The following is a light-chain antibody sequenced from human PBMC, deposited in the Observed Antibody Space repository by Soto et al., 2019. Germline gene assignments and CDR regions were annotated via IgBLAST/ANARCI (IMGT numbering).Light chain of an antibody. V-gene: IGKV3-11*01. CDR3: QQRSNWAT. CDR2: DAS. CDR1: QSIASH. Sequence: EIVLTLSPGTLSLSPGERATLFCRASQSIASHLAWYQQKPGQAPRLLIHDASNRATGIPARFSGSASVTDFTLTISSLEPEDFAVYYCQQRSNWATFGPGTKVDIK. J-gene: IGKJ3*01.